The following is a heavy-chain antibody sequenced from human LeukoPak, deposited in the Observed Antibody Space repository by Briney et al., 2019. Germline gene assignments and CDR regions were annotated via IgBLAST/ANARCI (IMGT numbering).Heavy chain of an antibody. V-gene: IGHV3-11*01. CDR3: AKDIGEGGYSYGLDY. CDR2: ISSSGSTI. CDR1: GFTFSDYY. Sequence: GSLRLSCAASGFTFSDYYMSWIRQAPGKGLEWVSYISSSGSTIYYADSVKGRFTISRDNSKNSLYLQMNSLRAEDTALYYCAKDIGEGGYSYGLDYWGQGTLVTVSS. D-gene: IGHD5-18*01. J-gene: IGHJ4*02.